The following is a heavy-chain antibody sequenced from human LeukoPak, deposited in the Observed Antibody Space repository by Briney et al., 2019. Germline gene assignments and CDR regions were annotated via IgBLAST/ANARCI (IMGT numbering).Heavy chain of an antibody. D-gene: IGHD1-26*01. J-gene: IGHJ4*02. CDR1: GYTFTSYA. CDR2: IIPIFGTA. Sequence: SVKVSCKASGYTFTSYAISWVRQAPGQGLEWMGGIIPIFGTANYAQKFQGRVTITTDESTSTAYMELSSLRSEDTAMYYCARAPSSSGSYGSFDYWGQGTLVTVSS. V-gene: IGHV1-69*05. CDR3: ARAPSSSGSYGSFDY.